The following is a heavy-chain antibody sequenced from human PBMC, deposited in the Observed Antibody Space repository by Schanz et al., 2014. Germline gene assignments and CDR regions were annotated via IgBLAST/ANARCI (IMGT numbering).Heavy chain of an antibody. Sequence: QVQLVESGGGVVQPGGSLRLSCAASGFTFSFSGMQWVRQAPGKGLEWVAFIRSDGSNENYADSVRGRFTISRDNSKNTLYLQMNSLRTEDTAVYYCAKDRYYGSGSFDYYYYYGMDVWGQGTTVTVSS. D-gene: IGHD3-10*01. V-gene: IGHV3-30*02. CDR1: GFTFSFSG. CDR3: AKDRYYGSGSFDYYYYYGMDV. CDR2: IRSDGSNE. J-gene: IGHJ6*02.